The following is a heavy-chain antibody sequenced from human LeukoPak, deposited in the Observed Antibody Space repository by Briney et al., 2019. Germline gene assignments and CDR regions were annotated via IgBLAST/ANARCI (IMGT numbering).Heavy chain of an antibody. V-gene: IGHV3-30*01. J-gene: IGHJ6*03. CDR2: ISYDGSNK. Sequence: GGSLRLSCAASGFTFSSYAMHWVRQAPGKGLEGVAVISYDGSNKYYADSVKGRFTISRDNSKNTLYLQMNSLRAEDTAVYYCARDHSSSWYGYYYYYMDVWGKGTTVTVSS. CDR1: GFTFSSYA. D-gene: IGHD6-13*01. CDR3: ARDHSSSWYGYYYYYMDV.